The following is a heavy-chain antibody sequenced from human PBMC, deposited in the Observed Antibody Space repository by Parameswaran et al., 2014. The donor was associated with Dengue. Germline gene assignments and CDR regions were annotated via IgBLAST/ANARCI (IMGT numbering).Heavy chain of an antibody. V-gene: IGHV3-21*01. D-gene: IGHD2/OR15-2a*01. Sequence: KWIRQPPGKGLEWVSSISSSSSYIYYADSVKGRFTISRDNAKNSLYLQMNSLRAEDTAVYYCARAYFAGYYYYGMDVWGQGTTVTVSS. J-gene: IGHJ6*02. CDR2: ISSSSSYI. CDR3: ARAYFAGYYYYGMDV.